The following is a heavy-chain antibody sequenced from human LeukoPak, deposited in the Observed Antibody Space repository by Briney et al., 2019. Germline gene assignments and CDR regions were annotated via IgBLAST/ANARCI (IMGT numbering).Heavy chain of an antibody. CDR1: GGSIRSSYYY. V-gene: IGHV4-39*07. CDR3: ARWSPGYYMGPRFDP. D-gene: IGHD3-9*01. Sequence: KSSETLSLTCTVSGGSIRSSYYYWGWIRQPPGKGLEWIGEINHSGSTNYNPSLKSRVTISVDTSKNQFSLKLSSVTAADTAVYYCARWSPGYYMGPRFDPWGQGTLVTVSS. CDR2: INHSGST. J-gene: IGHJ5*02.